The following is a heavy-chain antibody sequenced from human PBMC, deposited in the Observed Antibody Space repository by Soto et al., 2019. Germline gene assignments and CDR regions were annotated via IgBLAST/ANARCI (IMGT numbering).Heavy chain of an antibody. Sequence: SETLSLTCAVYGGSFSGYYWSWIRQPPGKGLEWIGEINHSGSTNYNPSLKSRVTISVDTSKNQFSLKLSSVTAADTAVYYCARDVGATTQYFDYWGQGTLVTVSS. V-gene: IGHV4-34*01. CDR1: GGSFSGYY. D-gene: IGHD1-26*01. J-gene: IGHJ4*02. CDR3: ARDVGATTQYFDY. CDR2: INHSGST.